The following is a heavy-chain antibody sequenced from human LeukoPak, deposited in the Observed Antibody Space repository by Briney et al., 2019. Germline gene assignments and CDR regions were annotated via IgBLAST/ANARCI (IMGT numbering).Heavy chain of an antibody. J-gene: IGHJ4*02. CDR3: GRVHIVTGAYFDS. CDR2: ISSSGFT. CDR1: GDSISGYS. Sequence: PSETLSLTCTLPGDSISGYSWSWLRQPAGKELEWVGRISSSGFTEYNLSLDGRVTMSIETSKNKFSLMLDSVSAAGTATYYCGRVHIVTGAYFDSWGQGALVTVSS. D-gene: IGHD2-21*02. V-gene: IGHV4-4*07.